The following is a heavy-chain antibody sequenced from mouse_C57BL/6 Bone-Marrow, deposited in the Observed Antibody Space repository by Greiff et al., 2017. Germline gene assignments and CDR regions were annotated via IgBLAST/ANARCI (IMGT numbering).Heavy chain of an antibody. CDR3: VRDQGYSNYVAWFAY. Sequence: EVMLVESGGGLVQPKGSLKLSCAASGFTFNTYAMHWVRQAPGKGLEWVARIRSKSSNYATYYADSVKDRFTISRDDSQSMLYLQMNNLKTEDTAMYYCVRDQGYSNYVAWFAYWGQGTLVTVSA. CDR1: GFTFNTYA. V-gene: IGHV10-3*01. J-gene: IGHJ3*01. CDR2: IRSKSSNYAT. D-gene: IGHD2-5*01.